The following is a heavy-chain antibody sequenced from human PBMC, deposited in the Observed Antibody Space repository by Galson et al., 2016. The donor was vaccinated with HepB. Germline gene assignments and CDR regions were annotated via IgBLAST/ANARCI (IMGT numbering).Heavy chain of an antibody. Sequence: SLRLSCAASGFTFSNYAMSWVRQAPGKGLEWVSAISGSGGRTYYADSVKGRFTISRDNAKNSVYLKMNSMRAEDTAVYYCTRDIAAFGGVMEWGQGTLVTISS. V-gene: IGHV3-23*01. D-gene: IGHD3-16*01. CDR1: GFTFSNYA. CDR2: ISGSGGRT. CDR3: TRDIAAFGGVME. J-gene: IGHJ4*02.